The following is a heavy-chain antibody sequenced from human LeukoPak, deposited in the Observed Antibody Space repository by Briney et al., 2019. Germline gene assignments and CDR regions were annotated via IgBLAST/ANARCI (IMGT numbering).Heavy chain of an antibody. CDR1: GYTFTTFG. CDR3: ARVGADCSDGNCY. CDR2: IGTYNGNT. V-gene: IGHV1-18*01. D-gene: IGHD2-15*01. Sequence: ASVKVSCKASGYTFTTFGITWVRQAPGQGLEWMGWIGTYNGNTNYARNLQGRVTMTTDTSTSTAYMELRSLTSDDTAVYYCARVGADCSDGNCYWGQGTLVTVSS. J-gene: IGHJ4*02.